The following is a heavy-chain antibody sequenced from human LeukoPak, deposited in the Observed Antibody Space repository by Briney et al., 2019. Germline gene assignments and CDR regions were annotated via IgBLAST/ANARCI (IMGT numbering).Heavy chain of an antibody. D-gene: IGHD6-19*01. J-gene: IGHJ4*02. CDR1: GYTFTSYD. Sequence: GASVKVSCKASGYTFTSYDINWVRQATGQGLEWMGWMNPNNGNTGYVQKFQGRVTMTRDTSIGTAYMELSSLRSEDTAVYYCARDRVGVGGNGWENWGQGTLVTVSS. CDR3: ARDRVGVGGNGWEN. CDR2: MNPNNGNT. V-gene: IGHV1-8*02.